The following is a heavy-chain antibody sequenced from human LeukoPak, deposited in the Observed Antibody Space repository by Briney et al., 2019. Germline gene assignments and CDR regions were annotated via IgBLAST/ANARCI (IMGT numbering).Heavy chain of an antibody. J-gene: IGHJ1*01. D-gene: IGHD3-22*01. CDR1: GFTFSSYV. CDR3: AKDTVFQYYYDSSGYYE. CDR2: ISGSGGST. Sequence: GGSLRLSCAASGFTFSSYVMSWVRQAPGKGLEWVSTISGSGGSTYYADSVKGRFTISRDNSKNTLYLQMNSLRAEDTAVYYCAKDTVFQYYYDSSGYYEWGQGTLVTVSS. V-gene: IGHV3-23*01.